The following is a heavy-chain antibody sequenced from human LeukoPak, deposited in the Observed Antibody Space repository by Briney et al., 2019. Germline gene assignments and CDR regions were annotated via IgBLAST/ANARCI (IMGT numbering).Heavy chain of an antibody. D-gene: IGHD6-19*01. CDR2: IIPILGIA. J-gene: IGHJ4*02. CDR3: ARSAVAGTTPFDY. CDR1: GGTFSSYP. V-gene: IGHV1-69*02. Sequence: SVKVSCKASGGTFSSYPISWVRQAPGQGLEWMGRIIPILGIANYAQKFQGRVTITADKSTSTAYMELSSLRSEDTAVYYCARSAVAGTTPFDYWGQGTLVTVSS.